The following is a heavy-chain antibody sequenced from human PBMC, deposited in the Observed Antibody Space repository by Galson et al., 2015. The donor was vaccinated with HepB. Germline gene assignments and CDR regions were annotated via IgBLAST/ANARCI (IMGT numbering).Heavy chain of an antibody. V-gene: IGHV4-39*02. D-gene: IGHD5-24*01. Sequence: ETLSLTCDVSGGSVSSTSFFWGWIFQPPGKGLQWIGSVYYSGRTSLNPSLKSRVTISIDASKNQFSLSLSSVTAADTAVYYCAGEGGGRDGFDYWGPGKVVTVST. J-gene: IGHJ4*02. CDR1: GGSVSSTSFF. CDR3: AGEGGGRDGFDY. CDR2: VYYSGRT.